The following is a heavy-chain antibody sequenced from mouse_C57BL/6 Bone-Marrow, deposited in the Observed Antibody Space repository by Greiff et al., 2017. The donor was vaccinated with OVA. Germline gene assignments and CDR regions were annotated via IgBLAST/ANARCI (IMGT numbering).Heavy chain of an antibody. V-gene: IGHV3-6*01. CDR1: GYSITSGYY. CDR3: AITTVVGNWYFDV. CDR2: ISYDGSN. D-gene: IGHD1-1*01. Sequence: EVKLMESGPGLVKPSQSLSLTCSVTGYSITSGYYWNWIRQFPGNQLEWMGYISYDGSNNYNPSLKNRISITRDTSKNQFFLKLNSVTTEDTATYYCAITTVVGNWYFDVWGTGTTVTVSS. J-gene: IGHJ1*03.